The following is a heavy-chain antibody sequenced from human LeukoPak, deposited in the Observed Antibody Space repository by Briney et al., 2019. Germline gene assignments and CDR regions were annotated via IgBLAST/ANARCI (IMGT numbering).Heavy chain of an antibody. V-gene: IGHV1-3*01. CDR3: ATEVYSSGWYCFDY. CDR2: INAGNGNT. D-gene: IGHD6-19*01. Sequence: ASVKVSCKTSGYTFTSYAMHWVRQAPGQRLEWMGWINAGNGNTKYSQRFQGRVTITRDTSASTAYMELSSLRSEGTAVYYCATEVYSSGWYCFDYWGQGTLVTVSS. CDR1: GYTFTSYA. J-gene: IGHJ4*02.